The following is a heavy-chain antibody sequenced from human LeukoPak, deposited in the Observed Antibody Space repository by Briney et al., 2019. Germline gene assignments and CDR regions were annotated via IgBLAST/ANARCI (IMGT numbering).Heavy chain of an antibody. D-gene: IGHD2-15*01. J-gene: IGHJ4*02. CDR3: AKQLGYCSDGSCYFPY. CDR2: ISFDGSNE. CDR1: EFTFNIYG. Sequence: PGGSLRLSCAASEFTFNIYGMHWVRQAPGRGLEWVAVISFDGSNEDYADSVKGRFTISRDNSKNTLYLQMNSLRAEDTAVYYCAKQLGYCSDGSCYFPYWGQGTLVTVSS. V-gene: IGHV3-30-3*02.